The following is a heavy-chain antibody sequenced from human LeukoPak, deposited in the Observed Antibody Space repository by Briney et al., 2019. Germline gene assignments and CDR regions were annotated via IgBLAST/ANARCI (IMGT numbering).Heavy chain of an antibody. V-gene: IGHV3-7*01. CDR2: ISPDGSQK. D-gene: IGHD5-24*01. CDR1: GFTFSRSW. Sequence: GGSLTLSCEASGFTFSRSWMSWVRQAPGKGLEWVANISPDGSQKFYVDSVKGRFTFSRDNPNNSLYLRMNSLGAEDTAVYYCAKLLGTATTLDYWGQGTLVTVSS. J-gene: IGHJ4*02. CDR3: AKLLGTATTLDY.